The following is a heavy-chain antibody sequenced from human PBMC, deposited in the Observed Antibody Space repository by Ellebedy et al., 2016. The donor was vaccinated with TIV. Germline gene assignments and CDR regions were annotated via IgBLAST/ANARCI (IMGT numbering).Heavy chain of an antibody. CDR3: ARYSVYYYYGSGSYHFDY. CDR2: IYPGDSDT. Sequence: GESLKISCKGSGYSFTTYWIGWVRQMPGKGLEWMGIIYPGDSDTRYSPSFQGQVTISADKSISTAYLQWSSLKASDTAMYYCARYSVYYYYGSGSYHFDYWGQGTLVTVSS. D-gene: IGHD3-10*01. J-gene: IGHJ4*02. CDR1: GYSFTTYW. V-gene: IGHV5-51*01.